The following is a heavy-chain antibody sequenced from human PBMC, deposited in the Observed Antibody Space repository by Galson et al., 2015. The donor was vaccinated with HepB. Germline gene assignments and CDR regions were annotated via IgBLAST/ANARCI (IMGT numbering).Heavy chain of an antibody. CDR1: GGTFGSYA. CDR3: ARGTSLGEGNYLYY. Sequence: SVKVSCKASGGTFGSYAINWVRQAPGQGLEWMAGILPMFGTTNYAQKFQGRVTITADKSTGAAYMDLTSLRSEDTAVYYCARGTSLGEGNYLYYWGQGTLVTVSS. V-gene: IGHV1-69*06. J-gene: IGHJ4*02. CDR2: ILPMFGTT. D-gene: IGHD3-16*01.